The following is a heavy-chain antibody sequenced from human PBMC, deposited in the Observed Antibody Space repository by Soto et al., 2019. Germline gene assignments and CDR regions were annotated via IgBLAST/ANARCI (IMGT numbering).Heavy chain of an antibody. D-gene: IGHD3-10*01. V-gene: IGHV4-59*01. Sequence: PSVTLSLTCTVSGGSIGSLYWSWIRQPPGKGLEYIGYFFKSGSTYYNPSLKSRVTMSVDTSRNQLLLQLNSVTAADTAVYYCARESAGSGKNNWFDPWGQGTLVTVSS. J-gene: IGHJ5*02. CDR2: FFKSGST. CDR3: ARESAGSGKNNWFDP. CDR1: GGSIGSLY.